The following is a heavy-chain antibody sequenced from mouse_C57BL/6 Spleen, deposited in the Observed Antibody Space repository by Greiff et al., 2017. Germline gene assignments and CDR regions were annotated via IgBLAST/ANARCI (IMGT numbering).Heavy chain of an antibody. CDR3: TRRHWDYAMDY. V-gene: IGHV6-6*01. CDR2: IRNKANNHAT. J-gene: IGHJ4*01. D-gene: IGHD4-1*01. Sequence: EVKLMESGGGLVQPGGSMKLSCAASGFTFSDAWMDWVRQSPEKGLEWVAEIRNKANNHATYYAKSVKGRFTISRDDSKSSVYLQMNSLRAEDTGIYYCTRRHWDYAMDYWGQGTSVTVSS. CDR1: GFTFSDAW.